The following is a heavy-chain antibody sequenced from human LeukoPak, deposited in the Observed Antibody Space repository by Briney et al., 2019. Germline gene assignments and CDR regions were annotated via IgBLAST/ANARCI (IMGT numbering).Heavy chain of an antibody. CDR3: ARGSWAAGDAFDI. CDR1: GYTFTGYY. D-gene: IGHD6-25*01. CDR2: INPNSGGT. Sequence: ALVKVSCKASGYTFTGYYMHWVRQAPGQGLEWMGWINPNSGGTNYAQKFQGRVTMTRDTSISTAYMELSRLRSEDTAVYYCARGSWAAGDAFDIWGQGTMVTVSS. V-gene: IGHV1-2*02. J-gene: IGHJ3*02.